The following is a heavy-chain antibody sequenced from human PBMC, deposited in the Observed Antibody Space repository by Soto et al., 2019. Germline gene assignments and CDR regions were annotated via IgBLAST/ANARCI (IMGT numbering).Heavy chain of an antibody. CDR1: GATFSSYA. V-gene: IGHV1-69*01. CDR2: IIPIFGTA. CDR3: ARARWSGPPTAFTAPH. D-gene: IGHD3-3*01. Sequence: QVQLVQSGAEVKKPGSSVKVSCKASGATFSSYAISWVRQAPGQGLEWMGGIIPIFGTANYAQKFQGRVTITADESTSAAYMELSSLRSEDTAVYYCARARWSGPPTAFTAPHWGQGTLVTVSS. J-gene: IGHJ4*02.